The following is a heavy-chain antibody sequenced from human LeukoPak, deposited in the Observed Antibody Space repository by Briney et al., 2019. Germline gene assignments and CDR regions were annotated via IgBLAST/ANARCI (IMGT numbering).Heavy chain of an antibody. D-gene: IGHD1-26*01. Sequence: PSQTLSLTCTVSGGSISSSSYYWGWMRQPPGKGLEWIGSIYYSGSTYYNPSLKSRVTISLETSKNQFSLKLSSVTAADTAVYYRARPVGATNYYHYMDVWGKGTTVTVSS. CDR1: GGSISSSSYY. J-gene: IGHJ6*03. CDR3: ARPVGATNYYHYMDV. CDR2: IYYSGST. V-gene: IGHV4-39*01.